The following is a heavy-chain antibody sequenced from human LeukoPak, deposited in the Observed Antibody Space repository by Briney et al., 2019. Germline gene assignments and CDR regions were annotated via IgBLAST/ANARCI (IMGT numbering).Heavy chain of an antibody. CDR1: GGSISSHY. Sequence: SETLSLTCTVSGGSISSHYWSWIRQPPGKGLEYIGYIYYSGGTDYNPSLKSRVTISLDTSKNQFSLNLTSVTAADTAVYYCARRSGVLDSRDYRYHFDFWGQGTLVTVSS. V-gene: IGHV4-59*11. D-gene: IGHD3-22*01. CDR3: ARRSGVLDSRDYRYHFDF. CDR2: IYYSGGT. J-gene: IGHJ4*02.